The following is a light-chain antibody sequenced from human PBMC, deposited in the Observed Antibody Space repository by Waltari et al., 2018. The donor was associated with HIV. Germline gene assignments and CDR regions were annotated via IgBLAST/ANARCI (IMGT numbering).Light chain of an antibody. Sequence: DVRMTQSPSSLSASVGDRVTITRRATQAIGDSLAWYQQKPGQGPKLLIFRAATLHSGVSSRFSGIGSRTFFTLSITSLQPEDVATYFCQKYNNAPHTFGQGTKVE. V-gene: IGKV1-27*01. J-gene: IGKJ1*01. CDR1: QAIGDS. CDR3: QKYNNAPHT. CDR2: RAA.